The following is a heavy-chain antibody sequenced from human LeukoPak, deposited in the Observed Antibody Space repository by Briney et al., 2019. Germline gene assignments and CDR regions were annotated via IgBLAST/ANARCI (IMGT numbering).Heavy chain of an antibody. V-gene: IGHV3-48*01. CDR1: GFNFRSNS. J-gene: IGHJ3*02. CDR3: ARDGGGPGAYDI. Sequence: GGSLRLSCAASGFNFRSNSMNWVRQAPGKGLEWVSHIASDSSSIHDADSVKGRFTISRDNAKNSLYLQMNSLRAEDTAVYYCARDGGGPGAYDIWGQGTMVTVSS. CDR2: IASDSSSI.